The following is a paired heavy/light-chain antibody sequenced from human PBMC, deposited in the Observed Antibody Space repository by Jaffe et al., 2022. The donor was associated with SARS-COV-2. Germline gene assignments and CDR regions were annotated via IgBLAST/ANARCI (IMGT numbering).Light chain of an antibody. Sequence: DIQMTQSPSSLSASVGDRVTITCRASQSISIYLNWYQQKPGKAPNLLIYAASSLQSGVPSRFSGSGSGTDFTLTISSLQPEDFATYYCQQTYRTPALTFGGGTKVDVK. V-gene: IGKV1-39*01. J-gene: IGKJ4*01. CDR1: QSISIY. CDR3: QQTYRTPALT. CDR2: AAS.
Heavy chain of an antibody. J-gene: IGHJ6*03. CDR1: GASISITNYY. Sequence: QVQLQESGPGLVKPSETLSLTCTVSGASISITNYYWGWIRQSPGKGLEWIGSFYYRGNTFYNPSLNSRVTISVDTSKNQFSLRLGSVTAADSAVYYCARNYYGSGHYYMDVWGNGTTVTVSS. D-gene: IGHD3-10*01. CDR3: ARNYYGSGHYYMDV. V-gene: IGHV4-39*01. CDR2: FYYRGNT.